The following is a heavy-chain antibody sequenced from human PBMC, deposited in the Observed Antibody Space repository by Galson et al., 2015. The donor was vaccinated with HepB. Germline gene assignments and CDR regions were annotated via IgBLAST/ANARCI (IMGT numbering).Heavy chain of an antibody. V-gene: IGHV1-18*04. CDR1: GYTFTSNG. D-gene: IGHD3-10*01. J-gene: IGHJ4*02. CDR3: ARDLPQFYYGSGSYGPPMGDY. Sequence: SVKVSCKASGYTFTSNGISWVRQAAGQGLEWMGWISANSGNTNYAQKVQGRVTMTTDTSTSTAYMELRSLSSDDTAVYYCARDLPQFYYGSGSYGPPMGDYWGQGTLVTVSS. CDR2: ISANSGNT.